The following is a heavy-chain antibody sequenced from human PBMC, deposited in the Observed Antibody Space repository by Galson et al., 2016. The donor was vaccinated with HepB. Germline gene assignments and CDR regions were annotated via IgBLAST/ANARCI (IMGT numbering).Heavy chain of an antibody. CDR3: AGDNSVRAAGLDY. CDR2: ISTYNGKT. J-gene: IGHJ4*02. V-gene: IGHV1-18*01. CDR1: GYTFSSYG. D-gene: IGHD3-10*01. Sequence: SVKVSCKASGYTFSSYGINWVRQAPGQGLEWMGWISTYNGKTNYGQNFQGRITMTTDTSTSTAYVELRTLRSDDTAVYYCAGDNSVRAAGLDYWGQGTLVTVSS.